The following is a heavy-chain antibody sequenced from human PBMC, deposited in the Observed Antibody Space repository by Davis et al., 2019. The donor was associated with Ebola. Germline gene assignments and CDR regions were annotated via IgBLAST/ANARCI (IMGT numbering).Heavy chain of an antibody. CDR3: ARRSGYLHDLDV. CDR1: GHSRSKYW. CDR2: IQLGDSDS. Sequence: GESLKISCKASGHSRSKYWIAWVRQMPGKGLEWMGIIQLGDSDSRYGPSFQGQVTISADESTSTAYLQWSSLKASDTAIYFCARRSGYLHDLDVWGQGTLVTVSS. D-gene: IGHD5-12*01. J-gene: IGHJ4*02. V-gene: IGHV5-51*01.